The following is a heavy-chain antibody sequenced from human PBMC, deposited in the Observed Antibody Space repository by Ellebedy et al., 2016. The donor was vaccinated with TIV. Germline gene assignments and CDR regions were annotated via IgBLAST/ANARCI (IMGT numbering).Heavy chain of an antibody. CDR1: GGSISSYY. CDR3: ARKENMDV. CDR2: IYYSGST. J-gene: IGHJ6*02. V-gene: IGHV4-59*01. Sequence: SETLSLTCTVSGGSISSYYWSWIRQPPGKGLEWIGYIYYSGSTNYNPSLKSRVTISVDTSKNQFSLKLSSVTAADTAVYYCARKENMDVWGQGTTVTVSS.